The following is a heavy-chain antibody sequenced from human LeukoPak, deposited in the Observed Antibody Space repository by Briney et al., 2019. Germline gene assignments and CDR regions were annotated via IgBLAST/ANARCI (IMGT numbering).Heavy chain of an antibody. J-gene: IGHJ5*02. Sequence: ASVTVSCTASVYTFTCYYMHWVRQAHGQGLEWMGWINPNSGGTNYAQKFQGRVTMTRDTSISKAYMELSRLRSDDTAVYYCARDYYGSGSYYWFDPWGQGTLVTVSS. CDR3: ARDYYGSGSYYWFDP. V-gene: IGHV1-2*02. CDR2: INPNSGGT. D-gene: IGHD3-10*01. CDR1: VYTFTCYY.